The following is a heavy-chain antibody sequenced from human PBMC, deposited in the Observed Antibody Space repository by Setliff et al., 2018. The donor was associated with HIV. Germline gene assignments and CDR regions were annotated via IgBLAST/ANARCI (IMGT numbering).Heavy chain of an antibody. J-gene: IGHJ4*02. CDR3: ARQTATGTSATFDS. D-gene: IGHD2-21*02. V-gene: IGHV4-4*07. CDR1: GGSISGDF. Sequence: SETLSLTCTVSGGSISGDFWTWIRQPAGEGLEWIGRTHASGTTQCEPSLKNRCSMPIDTSKNQFSLKLSSVTAADTAVYYCARQTATGTSATFDSWGQGSLVTVSS. CDR2: THASGTT.